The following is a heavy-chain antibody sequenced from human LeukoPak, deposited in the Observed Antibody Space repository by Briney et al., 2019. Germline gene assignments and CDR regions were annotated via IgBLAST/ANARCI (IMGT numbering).Heavy chain of an antibody. V-gene: IGHV3-30-3*01. CDR2: ISYDGSNK. Sequence: GRSLRLSCAASGFTFSSYAMHWVRQAPGKGLEGVAVISYDGSNKYYADSVKGRFTISRDNSKNTLYLQMNSLRAEDTAVYYCARDLTQRWLHYTADYWGQGTLVTVSS. CDR3: ARDLTQRWLHYTADY. J-gene: IGHJ4*02. CDR1: GFTFSSYA. D-gene: IGHD5-24*01.